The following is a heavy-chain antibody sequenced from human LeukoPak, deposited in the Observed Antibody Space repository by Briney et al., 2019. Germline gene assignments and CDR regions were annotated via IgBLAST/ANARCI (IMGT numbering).Heavy chain of an antibody. CDR3: ARVGDCGRASCYAIDY. V-gene: IGHV3-66*01. CDR1: GFTVSSNY. J-gene: IGHJ4*02. D-gene: IGHD2-2*01. Sequence: GGSLRLSCAASGFTVSSNYMSWVRQAPGKGLEWVSIIYSGGSTYYTDSVRGRFIISRDISKNTLYLQMNSLRAEDTAVYYCARVGDCGRASCYAIDYWGQGTLVTVSS. CDR2: IYSGGST.